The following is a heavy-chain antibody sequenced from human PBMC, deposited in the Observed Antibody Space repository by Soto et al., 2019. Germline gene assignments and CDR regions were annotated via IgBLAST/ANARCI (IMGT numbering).Heavy chain of an antibody. V-gene: IGHV3-73*01. J-gene: IGHJ6*01. D-gene: IGHD2-15*01. CDR1: VFTFSGSA. Sequence: PGGSLRLSCASSVFTFSGSAMHCVRHSSGKWLEWVGRIRSKANSYATAYAASVKGRFTISRDDSKNTAYLQMNSLKTEDTAVYYCTRHEKNSGYYYYGMEVWGQGTMVNVSS. CDR3: TRHEKNSGYYYYGMEV. CDR2: IRSKANSYAT.